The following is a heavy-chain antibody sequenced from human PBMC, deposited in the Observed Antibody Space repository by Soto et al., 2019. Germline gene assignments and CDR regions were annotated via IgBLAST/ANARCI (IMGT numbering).Heavy chain of an antibody. D-gene: IGHD6-13*01. V-gene: IGHV4-39*01. Sequence: QLQLQESGPGLVKPSETLSLTCNVSGGSVGSSSYYWGWIRQAPVKGLEWIVSTYYSAGTYYNPSLKSRVTTSMDSSKNQFSLPVTSLTAADTAIYYCARHASRGYSSSWYFEDWGQGTPVTVSS. J-gene: IGHJ4*02. CDR1: GGSVGSSSYY. CDR3: ARHASRGYSSSWYFED. CDR2: TYYSAGT.